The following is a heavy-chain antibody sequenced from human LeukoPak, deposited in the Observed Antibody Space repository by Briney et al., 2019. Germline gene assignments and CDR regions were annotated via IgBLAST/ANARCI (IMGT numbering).Heavy chain of an antibody. Sequence: GRSLRLSCAASGFTFYDYGMHWVRQAPGKGLEWVSGICWDSGSIGYADSVKGRFTISRDNAKNSLYLQMKSLRAKDTALYYCAKGRGGQLEINWFDPWGQGTLVTVSS. D-gene: IGHD6-13*01. CDR3: AKGRGGQLEINWFDP. CDR2: ICWDSGSI. CDR1: GFTFYDYG. J-gene: IGHJ5*02. V-gene: IGHV3-9*01.